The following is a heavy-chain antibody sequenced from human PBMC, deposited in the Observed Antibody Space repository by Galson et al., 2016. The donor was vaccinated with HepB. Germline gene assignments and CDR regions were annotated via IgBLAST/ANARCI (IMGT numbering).Heavy chain of an antibody. CDR3: ARQKFYGLGSYFSGFAY. Sequence: QSGAEVKKPGESLKISCKGSGYDFVNYWIGWVRQVPGKGLEWMGMIYPGDSDTRYSPSFQGQVTISADMSIRIAYLQWSSLKASDTAIYYCARQKFYGLGSYFSGFAYWGQGTLVTVSS. CDR2: IYPGDSDT. J-gene: IGHJ4*02. CDR1: GYDFVNYW. V-gene: IGHV5-51*01. D-gene: IGHD3-10*01.